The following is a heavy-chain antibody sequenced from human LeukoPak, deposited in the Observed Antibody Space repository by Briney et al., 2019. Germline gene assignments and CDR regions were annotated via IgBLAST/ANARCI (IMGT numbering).Heavy chain of an antibody. D-gene: IGHD2-2*02. V-gene: IGHV1-2*02. J-gene: IGHJ4*02. CDR1: GYTFTGYY. CDR2: INPNSGGT. CDR3: ARVVPAAIIPLGFDY. Sequence: GASVKVSRKASGYTFTGYYMHWVRQAPGQGLEWMGWINPNSGGTNYAQKFQGRVTMTRDTSISTAYMELSRLRSDDTAVYYCARVVPAAIIPLGFDYWGQGTLVTVSS.